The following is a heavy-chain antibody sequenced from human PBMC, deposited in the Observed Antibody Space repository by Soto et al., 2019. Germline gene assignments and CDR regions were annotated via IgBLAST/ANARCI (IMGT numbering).Heavy chain of an antibody. CDR3: ARHFYDFWSGYYSFQHEEQRFAFD. D-gene: IGHD3-3*01. CDR1: GGSISSYY. CDR2: IYYSGST. J-gene: IGHJ3*01. Sequence: SETLSLTCTVSGGSISSYYWSWIRQPPGKGLEWIGYIYYSGSTNYNPSLKSRVTISVDTSKNQFSLKLSSVTAADTAVYYCARHFYDFWSGYYSFQHEEQRFAFD. V-gene: IGHV4-59*08.